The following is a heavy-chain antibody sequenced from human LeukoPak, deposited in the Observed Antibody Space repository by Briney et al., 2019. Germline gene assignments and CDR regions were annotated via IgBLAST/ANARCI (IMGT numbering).Heavy chain of an antibody. CDR2: IYSGGST. Sequence: GGSLRLSCAASGFTVSSNYMSWVRQAPGKGLEWVSVIYSGGSTYYADSVKGRFTISRDNAKNSLYLQMNSLRAEDTAVYYCARDLAYSSGFLDYWGQGTLVTVSS. CDR1: GFTVSSNY. V-gene: IGHV3-53*01. J-gene: IGHJ4*02. CDR3: ARDLAYSSGFLDY. D-gene: IGHD6-19*01.